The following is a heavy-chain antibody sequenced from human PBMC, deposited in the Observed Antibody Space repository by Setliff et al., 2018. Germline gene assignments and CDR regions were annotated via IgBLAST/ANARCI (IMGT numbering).Heavy chain of an antibody. CDR1: GGSISNYY. V-gene: IGHV4-4*08. D-gene: IGHD3-9*01. CDR2: IYTSGST. J-gene: IGHJ4*02. Sequence: PSETLSLTCTVSGGSISNYYWTWIRQPPGKGLDWIGYIYTSGSTNYNPSLKSRVTISVDTSSNQFSLKLFSVTAADTAVYYCAHSTTFDLHHDYWGQGALVTVSS. CDR3: AHSTTFDLHHDY.